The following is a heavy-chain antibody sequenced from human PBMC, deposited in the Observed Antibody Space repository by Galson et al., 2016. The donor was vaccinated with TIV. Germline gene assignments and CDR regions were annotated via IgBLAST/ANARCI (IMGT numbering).Heavy chain of an antibody. D-gene: IGHD3-10*01. J-gene: IGHJ5*02. CDR2: IDSRDSYT. V-gene: IGHV5-10-1*01. Sequence: QSGAEVKKPGESLRISCKTSGYSFTNYWITWVRQMPGKGLEWMGRIDSRDSYTNYSPTFEGHVTISTDKSISTAYLQWTSLKASDSAIYYCARSASAGSGWVDPWGQGTL. CDR3: ARSASAGSGWVDP. CDR1: GYSFTNYW.